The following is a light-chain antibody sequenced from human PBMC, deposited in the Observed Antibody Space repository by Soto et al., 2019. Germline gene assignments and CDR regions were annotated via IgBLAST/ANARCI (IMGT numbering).Light chain of an antibody. J-gene: IGKJ3*01. CDR1: QSISSY. CDR2: DAS. CDR3: QQRSNWL. Sequence: EIVLTQSPATLSLSPGERATLSCRASQSISSYLAWYQHKPGQAPRLLIYDASNWATGIPARFSGSGSGTDFTLNISRLEPEDSAVYYCQQRSNWLFGPGTKVDIK. V-gene: IGKV3-11*01.